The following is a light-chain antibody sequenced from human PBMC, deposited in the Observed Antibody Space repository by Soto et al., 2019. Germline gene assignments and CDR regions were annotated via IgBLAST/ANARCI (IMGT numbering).Light chain of an antibody. J-gene: IGKJ4*01. CDR3: QQYGSSPPLT. CDR1: QSVSSSY. V-gene: IGKV3-20*01. Sequence: EIVLTQSPGTLSLSPGERATLSCRASQSVSSSYLAWYQQKPGQAPRLLIYGASSRATGIPDRLSGSGSGTDFTLTIIRLEPEDFAVYYWQQYGSSPPLTFGGGTKVEIK. CDR2: GAS.